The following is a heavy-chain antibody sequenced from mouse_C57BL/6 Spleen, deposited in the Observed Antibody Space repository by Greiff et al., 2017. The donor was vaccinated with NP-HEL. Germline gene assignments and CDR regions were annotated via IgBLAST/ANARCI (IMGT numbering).Heavy chain of an antibody. CDR1: GFTFSSYG. Sequence: EVMLVESGGDLVKPGGSLKLSCAASGFTFSSYGMSWVRQTPDKRLEWVATISSGGSYTYYPGSVKGRFNISRDNAKNTLYLQMSSLKSEDTAMYYCARPYDYDGGYYFDYWGQGTTLTVSS. CDR3: ARPYDYDGGYYFDY. D-gene: IGHD2-4*01. V-gene: IGHV5-6*02. CDR2: ISSGGSYT. J-gene: IGHJ2*01.